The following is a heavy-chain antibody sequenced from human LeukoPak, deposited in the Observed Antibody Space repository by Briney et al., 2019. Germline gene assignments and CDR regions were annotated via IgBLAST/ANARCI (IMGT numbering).Heavy chain of an antibody. CDR2: INHSGST. Sequence: SETLSLTCAVYGGSFSGYYWSWIRQPPGKGLEWIGEINHSGSTNYNPSLKSRVTISVDTSKNQFSLRLSSVTAADTAVYYCARLTKNDSGTYRFGKKKRGYMDVWGKGTTVTISS. D-gene: IGHD3-10*01. J-gene: IGHJ6*03. CDR1: GGSFSGYY. CDR3: ARLTKNDSGTYRFGKKKRGYMDV. V-gene: IGHV4-34*01.